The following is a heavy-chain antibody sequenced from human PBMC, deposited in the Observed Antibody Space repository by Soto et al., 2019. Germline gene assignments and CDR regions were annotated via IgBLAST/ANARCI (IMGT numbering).Heavy chain of an antibody. J-gene: IGHJ6*02. CDR1: RGTFSSYA. CDR2: IIPIFGTA. CDR3: ASAAAGPPAYYYYYGMDV. V-gene: IGHV1-69*13. Sequence: GASVKVSCKASRGTFSSYAISWVRQAPGQGLEWMGGIIPIFGTANYAQKFQGRVTITADESTSTAYMELSSLRSEDTAVYYCASAAAGPPAYYYYYGMDVWGQGTTVTVSS. D-gene: IGHD6-13*01.